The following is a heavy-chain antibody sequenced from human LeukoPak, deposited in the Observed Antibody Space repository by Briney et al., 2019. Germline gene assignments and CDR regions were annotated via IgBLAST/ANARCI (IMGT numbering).Heavy chain of an antibody. D-gene: IGHD1-26*01. J-gene: IGHJ4*02. CDR3: AKARWEPNFDY. V-gene: IGHV3-43*02. Sequence: PGGSLRLSCAASGFTFDDYAMHWVRHGPGKSLEWVSLINENGDISYYGDSVRARFTVSRDNAKNSLYLQMNSLTTEDTALYYCAKARWEPNFDYWGQGTLVTVSS. CDR2: INENGDIS. CDR1: GFTFDDYA.